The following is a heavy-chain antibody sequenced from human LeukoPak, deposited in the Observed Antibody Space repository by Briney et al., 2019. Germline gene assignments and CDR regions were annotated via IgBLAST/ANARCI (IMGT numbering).Heavy chain of an antibody. CDR1: GGSFSGYY. J-gene: IGHJ5*02. D-gene: IGHD1-14*01. CDR3: AREGTVRWFDP. Sequence: SETLSLTCAVYGGSFSGYYWTWIRQPPGRGLEWIGGIYHIGYTFYNPSLKSRVTISVDTSKNEFSLKLNSVTAADTALYYCAREGTVRWFDPWGQGTLVTVYS. CDR2: IYHIGYT. V-gene: IGHV4-34*01.